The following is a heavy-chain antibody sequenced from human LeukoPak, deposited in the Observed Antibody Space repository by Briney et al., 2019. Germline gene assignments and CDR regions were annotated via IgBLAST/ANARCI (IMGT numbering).Heavy chain of an antibody. J-gene: IGHJ4*02. CDR1: AFTVSNNY. D-gene: IGHD4-23*01. CDR2: IDRDGSRI. CDR3: VRGNDYGGPHY. Sequence: PGGSLRLSCAASAFTVSNNYMTWVRQAPGKGLVWVSRIDRDGSRINYADSVKGRFTISRDNGKNTLFLQMNSLRAEDAAVYYCVRGNDYGGPHYWGQGTLVTVSS. V-gene: IGHV3-74*01.